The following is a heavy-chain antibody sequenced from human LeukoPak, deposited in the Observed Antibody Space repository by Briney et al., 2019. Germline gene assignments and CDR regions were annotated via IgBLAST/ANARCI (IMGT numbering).Heavy chain of an antibody. CDR3: AREGSGWYFDY. CDR2: IIPSGGST. V-gene: IGHV1-46*01. J-gene: IGHJ4*02. D-gene: IGHD6-19*01. Sequence: ASVKVSCKASGYTFTSYYMHWVRQAPGQGLEWMGIIIPSGGSTSYEQKFQGRVTMTRDTSTSTVYMELSSLRSEDTAVYYCAREGSGWYFDYWGQGTLATVSS. CDR1: GYTFTSYY.